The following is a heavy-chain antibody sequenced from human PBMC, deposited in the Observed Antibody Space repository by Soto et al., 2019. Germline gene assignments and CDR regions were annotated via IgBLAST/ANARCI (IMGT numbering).Heavy chain of an antibody. CDR2: ITGSTGTT. J-gene: IGHJ6*03. V-gene: IGHV3-23*01. CDR1: GFTFSNFA. Sequence: EVQVLESGGGSVQPGGSLRLSCAASGFTFSNFAMSWVRHAPGKGLEWVSEITGSTGTTYYADSVRGRFIISRDNSQNTLHLQMNSLRPEDTAVYYCAKETSSSPYYMDVGGKGTTVTVSS. CDR3: AKETSSSPYYMDV. D-gene: IGHD2-2*01.